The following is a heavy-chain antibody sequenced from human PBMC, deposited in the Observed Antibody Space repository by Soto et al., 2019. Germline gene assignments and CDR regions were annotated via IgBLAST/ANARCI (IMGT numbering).Heavy chain of an antibody. J-gene: IGHJ5*02. CDR1: GFTFSPYA. Sequence: EVQLLESGGGLVQPGGSLRLSCAASGFTFSPYAMSWVRQAPGKGLEWVSSISGSGGSTNYADSVKGRFTVSRDNSKNSLYLQVNSLRDEDTAVYYCSRGGGGGLFDLWGQGAFVTVSS. CDR2: ISGSGGST. V-gene: IGHV3-23*01. D-gene: IGHD2-21*01. CDR3: SRGGGGGLFDL.